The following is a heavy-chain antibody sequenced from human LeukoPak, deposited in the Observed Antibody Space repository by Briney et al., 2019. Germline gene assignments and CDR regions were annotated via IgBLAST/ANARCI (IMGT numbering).Heavy chain of an antibody. CDR1: GGTFSSYA. Sequence: ASVKVSCKASGGTFSSYAISWVRQAPGQGLEWMGRIIPILGIANYAQKFQGRVTITADKSTSTAYMELSSLRSEDTAVYYCARQSRIAAAGTGEDYWGQGTLVTVSS. D-gene: IGHD6-13*01. CDR3: ARQSRIAAAGTGEDY. CDR2: IIPILGIA. V-gene: IGHV1-69*04. J-gene: IGHJ4*02.